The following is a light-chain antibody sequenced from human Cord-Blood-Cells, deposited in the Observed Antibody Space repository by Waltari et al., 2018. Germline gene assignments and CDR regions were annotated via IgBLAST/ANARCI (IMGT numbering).Light chain of an antibody. CDR1: RSDVGSYNL. Sequence: QSALTQPASVSGSPGPSITISCTGTRSDVGSYNLVSWYQQHPGKAPKLMIYEGSKRPSGVSNRFSGSKSGNTASLTISGLQAEDEADYYCCSYAGSSTLVVFGGGTKLTVL. V-gene: IGLV2-23*01. J-gene: IGLJ2*01. CDR3: CSYAGSSTLVV. CDR2: EGS.